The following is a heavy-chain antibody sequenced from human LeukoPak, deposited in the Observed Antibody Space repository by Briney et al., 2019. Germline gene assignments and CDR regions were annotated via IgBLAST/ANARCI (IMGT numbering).Heavy chain of an antibody. CDR1: GYTFTSYD. Sequence: ASVKVSCKASGYTFTSYDINWVRQATGQGLEWMGWMNPNSGNTGYAQKFQGRVTMTRNTSISTAYMELSSLRSEDTAVHYCARGKGDLWFGELLGYYYYYMDVWGKATTVTISS. D-gene: IGHD3-10*01. CDR3: ARGKGDLWFGELLGYYYYYMDV. V-gene: IGHV1-8*01. J-gene: IGHJ6*03. CDR2: MNPNSGNT.